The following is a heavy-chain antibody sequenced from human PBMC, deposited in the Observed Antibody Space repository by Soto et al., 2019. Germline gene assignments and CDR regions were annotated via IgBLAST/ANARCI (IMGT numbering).Heavy chain of an antibody. CDR2: ISPGGSDT. Sequence: PGESLKISCKGSGYSFTTYWIGCVRQMPGKGLEWMGIISPGGSDTRYSPSFQGQVTISADKSISTAYLQWSSLKASDTAMYYCARTSASDYYYYGMEVWGKGTKVTVS. CDR3: ARTSASDYYYYGMEV. V-gene: IGHV5-51*01. J-gene: IGHJ6*04. CDR1: GYSFTTYW.